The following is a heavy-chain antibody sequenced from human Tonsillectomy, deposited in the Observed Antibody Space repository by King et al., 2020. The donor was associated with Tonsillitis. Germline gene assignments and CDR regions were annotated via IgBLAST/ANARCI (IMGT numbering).Heavy chain of an antibody. V-gene: IGHV3-30*04. D-gene: IGHD5-18*01. CDR3: ARGDTTMVTPFDS. J-gene: IGHJ4*02. CDR2: ISYDGSNK. CDR1: GFTFSSYA. Sequence: VQLVESGGGVVQPGRSLRLSCAASGFTFSSYAMHWVRQAPGKGLEWVAVISYDGSNKYYADSVKGRFTISRDNSKNTLYLQMNSLRAEDTAVYYCARGDTTMVTPFDSLGQGTLVIVSS.